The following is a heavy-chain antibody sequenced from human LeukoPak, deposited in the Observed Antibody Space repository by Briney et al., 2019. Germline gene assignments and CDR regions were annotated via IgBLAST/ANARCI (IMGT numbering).Heavy chain of an antibody. CDR1: GFTFSSYG. CDR2: IGRGGTTI. D-gene: IGHD6-25*01. CDR3: ARFAAGGSYYYYMDV. V-gene: IGHV3-48*01. Sequence: GGSLRLSCAASGFTFSSYGMHWVRQAPGKGLEWVSYIGRGGTTIYYADSVKGRFTISRDNAKNSLYLQMNSLRADDTAVYYCARFAAGGSYYYYMDVWGKGTTVTVSS. J-gene: IGHJ6*03.